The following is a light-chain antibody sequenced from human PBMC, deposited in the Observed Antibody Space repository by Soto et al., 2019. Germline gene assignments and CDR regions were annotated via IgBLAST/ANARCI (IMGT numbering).Light chain of an antibody. J-gene: IGLJ3*02. CDR1: GSDVGGYNC. Sequence: QSALTQPRSVSGSLGQSVTISCTGTGSDVGGYNCVSWYQQHPGKAPKLMIYDVNNRPSGVPDRFSASKSGNTASLTISGLQAEDEADYHFCSRASGFSWLFCGGTKLTVL. CDR3: CSRASGFSWL. CDR2: DVN. V-gene: IGLV2-11*01.